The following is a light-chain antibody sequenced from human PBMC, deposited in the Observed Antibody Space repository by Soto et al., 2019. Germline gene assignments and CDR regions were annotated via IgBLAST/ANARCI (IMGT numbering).Light chain of an antibody. J-gene: IGLJ1*01. CDR1: SVDVGAYDF. CDR2: VVS. CDR3: QSYDNSLTGSNV. Sequence: QSALTQPHSVSGSPGQSVTISCTGTSVDVGAYDFVSWYQQHPGKAPKLLIYVVSGRPSGVPDRFSGSKSGTSASLAITGLQAEDEADYYCQSYDNSLTGSNVFGTGTKVTVL. V-gene: IGLV2-11*01.